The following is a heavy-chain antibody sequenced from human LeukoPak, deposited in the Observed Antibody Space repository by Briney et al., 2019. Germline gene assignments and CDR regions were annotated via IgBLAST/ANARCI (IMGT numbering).Heavy chain of an antibody. Sequence: ASVKVSCKASGYTFTGYYMHWVRQAPGQGLEWMGWINPNSGGTNYAQKFQGRVTMTSDTSINTAYMELSRLTSDDTAVYYCVSGLWFGELEDDYWGQGTLVTVSS. CDR1: GYTFTGYY. J-gene: IGHJ4*02. CDR2: INPNSGGT. V-gene: IGHV1-2*02. D-gene: IGHD3-10*01. CDR3: VSGLWFGELEDDY.